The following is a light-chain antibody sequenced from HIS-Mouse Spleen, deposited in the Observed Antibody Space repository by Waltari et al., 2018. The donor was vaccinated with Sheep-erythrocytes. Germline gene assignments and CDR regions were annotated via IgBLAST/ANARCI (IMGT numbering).Light chain of an antibody. J-gene: IGLJ2*01. Sequence: SSELTQPPSVSVSPGQTASITCSGANLGHKYACWYQQKPGQSPVLVIYQDTKRPSGIPERFSGSNSGNTATLTISGTQAMDEADYYCQAWDSSIVVFGGGTKLTVL. CDR1: NLGHKY. CDR2: QDT. CDR3: QAWDSSIVV. V-gene: IGLV3-1*01.